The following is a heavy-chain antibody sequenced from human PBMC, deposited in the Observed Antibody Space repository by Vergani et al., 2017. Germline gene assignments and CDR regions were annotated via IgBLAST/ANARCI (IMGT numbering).Heavy chain of an antibody. CDR3: AKDGRENSDYGYFDY. Sequence: QVQLVETGGGVVQPGGSLRLYCATSGFSFNTYGAHWVRQAPGKGLECVAFIGYDGRIKYNVDSVKGRFTISRDTSKKTLSLQMRSLRADDTAVYYCAKDGRENSDYGYFDYWGQGTRVTVS. D-gene: IGHD4-17*01. J-gene: IGHJ4*02. V-gene: IGHV3-30*02. CDR2: IGYDGRIK. CDR1: GFSFNTYG.